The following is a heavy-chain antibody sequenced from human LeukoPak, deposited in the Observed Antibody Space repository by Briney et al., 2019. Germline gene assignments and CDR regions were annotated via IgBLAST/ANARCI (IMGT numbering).Heavy chain of an antibody. J-gene: IGHJ5*02. CDR3: ASSRWFDP. D-gene: IGHD6-13*01. CDR2: IYYSGST. CDR1: GGSISSYY. Sequence: SETLSLTCTVSGGSISSYYWSWIRQPPGKGLEWIGYIYYSGSTNYNPSLKSRVTISVDTSKNQFSLKLSSVTAADTAVYYCASSRWFDPWGQGTLVTVSS. V-gene: IGHV4-59*01.